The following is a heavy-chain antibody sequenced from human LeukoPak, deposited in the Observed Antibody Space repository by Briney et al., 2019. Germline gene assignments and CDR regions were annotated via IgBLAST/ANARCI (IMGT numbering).Heavy chain of an antibody. CDR3: ARGRGIAAAGNLDY. Sequence: GASVKVSCKASGYTFTGYYMHWVRQAPGQGLEWMGWINPNSGGTNYAQKLQGRVTMTADTSTSTAYMELRSLRSDDTAVYYCARGRGIAAAGNLDYWGQGTLVTVSS. CDR1: GYTFTGYY. V-gene: IGHV1-2*02. CDR2: INPNSGGT. D-gene: IGHD6-13*01. J-gene: IGHJ4*02.